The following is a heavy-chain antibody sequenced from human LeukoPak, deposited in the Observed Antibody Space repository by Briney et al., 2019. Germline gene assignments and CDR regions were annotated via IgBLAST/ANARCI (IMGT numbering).Heavy chain of an antibody. Sequence: SVKVSCKASGGTFSSYAISWVRQAPGQGLEWMGGIIPIFGTANYAQKFQGRVTITADKSTSTAYMELSSLRSEDTAVYYCAREGDYDSSGYWGPTFDYWGQGTLVTVSS. CDR1: GGTFSSYA. CDR2: IIPIFGTA. D-gene: IGHD3-22*01. V-gene: IGHV1-69*06. CDR3: AREGDYDSSGYWGPTFDY. J-gene: IGHJ4*02.